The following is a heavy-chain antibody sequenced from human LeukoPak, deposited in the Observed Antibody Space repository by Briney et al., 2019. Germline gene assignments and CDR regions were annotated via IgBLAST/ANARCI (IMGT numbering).Heavy chain of an antibody. J-gene: IGHJ4*02. Sequence: APVKVSCKTSGCTFTNYDINWVRQATGQGLEWLGWMSPGSGYTGYAQKFQGRVTMTRDISITTAYVELSSLRSEDTAVYYCARGIEAGVDYWGQGTLVTVPS. CDR2: MSPGSGYT. V-gene: IGHV1-8*02. D-gene: IGHD6-25*01. CDR1: GCTFTNYD. CDR3: ARGIEAGVDY.